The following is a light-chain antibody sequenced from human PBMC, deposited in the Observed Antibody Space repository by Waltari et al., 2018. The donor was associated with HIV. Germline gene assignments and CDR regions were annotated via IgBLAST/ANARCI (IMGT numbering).Light chain of an antibody. Sequence: EIVLTQSPATLSVSPGERATLSCRASESVGIFIAWYQQRPGQVPRLLVYDAIERAAGIPARFSGSGSGTDFSLTISSLEPEDFAIYYCQQLYSWPRRITFGQGTRLEIK. CDR2: DAI. CDR3: QQLYSWPRRIT. CDR1: ESVGIF. V-gene: IGKV3-11*01. J-gene: IGKJ5*01.